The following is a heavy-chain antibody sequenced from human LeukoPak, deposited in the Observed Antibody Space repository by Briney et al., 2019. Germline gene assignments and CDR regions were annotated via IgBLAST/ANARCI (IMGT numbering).Heavy chain of an antibody. D-gene: IGHD4-17*01. V-gene: IGHV3-30*18. CDR2: ISKEGNDD. Sequence: GGSLRLSCAVSGFTFNTYGLHWVRQAPGKGLEWLAFISKEGNDDYYANSVEGRFTISRDNSKKTLYLQMNSLRDEDTAVYYCAKLPTSYGDYGWDYWGQGTLVIVSS. J-gene: IGHJ4*02. CDR3: AKLPTSYGDYGWDY. CDR1: GFTFNTYG.